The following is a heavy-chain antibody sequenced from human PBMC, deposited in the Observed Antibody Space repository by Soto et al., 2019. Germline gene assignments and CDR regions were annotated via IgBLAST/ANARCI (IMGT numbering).Heavy chain of an antibody. CDR3: AREKDLEATVCGY. CDR2: IYSSRAT. CDR1: GDSMGSGGHY. J-gene: IGHJ4*02. Sequence: QVQLQESGPGLVKPSQTLSLTCTVSGDSMGSGGHYYNWIRLLPGKGLEWIGYIYSSRATHYNPSRRGRVSISVDTSNNEHSVRLCFVTAADTAVYFCAREKDLEATVCGYWGQGTQVTVSS. D-gene: IGHD1-1*01. V-gene: IGHV4-30-4*01.